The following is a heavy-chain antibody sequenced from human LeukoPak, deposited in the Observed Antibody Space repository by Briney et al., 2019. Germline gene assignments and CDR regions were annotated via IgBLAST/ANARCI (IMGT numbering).Heavy chain of an antibody. V-gene: IGHV3-30*19. J-gene: IGHJ4*02. Sequence: GRSLRLSCAASGFTFSSYGMHWVRQAPGKGLEWVAVISYDGSNKYYADSVKGRFTISRDNSKNTLYLQMNSLRAEDTAVYYCARDGDCDSSGSPKFDYWGQGTLVTVSS. CDR3: ARDGDCDSSGSPKFDY. CDR1: GFTFSSYG. D-gene: IGHD3-22*01. CDR2: ISYDGSNK.